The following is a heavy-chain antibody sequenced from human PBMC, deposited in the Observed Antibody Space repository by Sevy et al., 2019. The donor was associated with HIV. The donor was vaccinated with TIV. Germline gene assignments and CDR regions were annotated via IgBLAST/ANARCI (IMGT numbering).Heavy chain of an antibody. V-gene: IGHV1-46*01. CDR1: GYTFTSYY. D-gene: IGHD3-9*01. Sequence: ASVKVSCKASGYTFTSYYMHWVRQAPGQGLEWMGIINPSGGSTSYAQKFQGRVTMTRDTSTSTVYIELSSLRSEDTAVYYCAIFEHILTGYSDYWGQGTLVTVSS. CDR3: AIFEHILTGYSDY. J-gene: IGHJ4*02. CDR2: INPSGGST.